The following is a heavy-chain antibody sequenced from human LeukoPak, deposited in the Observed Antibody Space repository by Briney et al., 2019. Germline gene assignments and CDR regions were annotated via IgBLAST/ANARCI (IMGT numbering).Heavy chain of an antibody. V-gene: IGHV5-51*01. D-gene: IGHD3-10*01. CDR1: GYSFTSYW. CDR3: AAYGSGTYSADY. J-gene: IGHJ4*02. CDR2: IYPPDSDT. Sequence: GESLKISCKGSGYSFTSYWIGWVRQMPGKGLEWMGIIYPPDSDTKYSPSFQGQVTSSADKSINTAYLQWSSLKASDTAMYFCAAYGSGTYSADYWGQGTLVTVSS.